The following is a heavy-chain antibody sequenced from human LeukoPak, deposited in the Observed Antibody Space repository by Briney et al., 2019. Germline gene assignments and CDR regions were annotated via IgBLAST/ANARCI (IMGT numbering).Heavy chain of an antibody. CDR2: IYYSGST. CDR3: ARGHQLAAADDFDY. D-gene: IGHD6-13*01. Sequence: SETLSLTCTVSGGSISSSSYYWGWIRQPPGKGLEWIGYIYYSGSTYYNPSLKSRVTISVDTSKNQFSLKLSSVTAADTAVYYCARGHQLAAADDFDYWGQGTLVTVSS. CDR1: GGSISSSSYY. V-gene: IGHV4-31*03. J-gene: IGHJ4*02.